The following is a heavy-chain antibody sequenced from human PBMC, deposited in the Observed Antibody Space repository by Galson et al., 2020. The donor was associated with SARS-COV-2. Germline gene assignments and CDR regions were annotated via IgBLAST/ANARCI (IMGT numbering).Heavy chain of an antibody. CDR3: ARDLLMVNPYYYYYGMDV. D-gene: IGHD2-8*01. J-gene: IGHJ6*02. CDR2: ISYDGSNK. CDR1: GFTFSSYA. Sequence: GESLKISCAASGFTFSSYAMHWVRQAPGKGEWVAVISYDGSNKYYADSVKGRFTISRDNSKNTLYLQMNSLRAEDTAVYYCARDLLMVNPYYYYYGMDVWGQGTTVTVSS. V-gene: IGHV3-30-3*01.